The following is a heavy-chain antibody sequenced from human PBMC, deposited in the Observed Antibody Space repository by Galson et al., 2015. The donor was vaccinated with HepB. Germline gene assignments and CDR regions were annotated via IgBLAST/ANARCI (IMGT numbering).Heavy chain of an antibody. Sequence: SLRLSCAASGFTFSSYGMHWVRQAPGKGLEWVAVISYDGSNKYYADSVKGRFTISRDNSKNTLYLQMNSLRAEDTAVYYCAKAHTPPEYYYDSSGYQGVDYWGQGTLVTVSS. V-gene: IGHV3-30*18. J-gene: IGHJ4*02. CDR1: GFTFSSYG. CDR2: ISYDGSNK. CDR3: AKAHTPPEYYYDSSGYQGVDY. D-gene: IGHD3-22*01.